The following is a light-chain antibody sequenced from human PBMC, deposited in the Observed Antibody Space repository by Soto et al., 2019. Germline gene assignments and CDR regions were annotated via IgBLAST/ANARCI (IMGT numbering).Light chain of an antibody. CDR3: QQRNVWPPIN. Sequence: EVVLTQSPATLSLSPGERATLSCRASQSIRTSLAWYQQKPGQAPRLVIFDTSNRANGVPARFGGSGSGTDFTLTINSLEPEDFAVYYCQQRNVWPPINFGQGTRLEIK. J-gene: IGKJ5*01. CDR1: QSIRTS. V-gene: IGKV3-11*01. CDR2: DTS.